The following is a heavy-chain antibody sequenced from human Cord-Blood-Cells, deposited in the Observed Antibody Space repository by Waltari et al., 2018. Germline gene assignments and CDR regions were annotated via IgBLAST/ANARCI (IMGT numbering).Heavy chain of an antibody. CDR3: ASPLLLMGTRDYDAFDI. CDR2: IYHSGST. Sequence: QVQLQESGPGLVKPSGTLSLTCAVSGGPISSSNWRSWVRQPPGKGLEWIGEIYHSGSTNYNPSLKSRVTISVDKSKNQFSLKLSSVTAADTAVYYCASPLLLMGTRDYDAFDIWGQGTMVTVSS. J-gene: IGHJ3*02. CDR1: GGPISSSNW. D-gene: IGHD2-21*01. V-gene: IGHV4-4*02.